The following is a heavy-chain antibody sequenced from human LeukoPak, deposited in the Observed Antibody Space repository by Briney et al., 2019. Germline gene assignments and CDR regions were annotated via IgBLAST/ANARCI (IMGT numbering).Heavy chain of an antibody. CDR2: TSDDGSKT. CDR1: RFTFSSYH. CDR3: ARDKGTIWNSQNDPFDI. V-gene: IGHV3-30*10. D-gene: IGHD1-7*01. J-gene: IGHJ3*02. Sequence: PGRSLRLSCASSRFTFSSYHMHWVRQAPGKGLEWLAVTSDDGSKTYHTDSVRGRFTISRDNSENTLFLQMNSLRGEDTAVYYCARDKGTIWNSQNDPFDIWGQGTMVTVSS.